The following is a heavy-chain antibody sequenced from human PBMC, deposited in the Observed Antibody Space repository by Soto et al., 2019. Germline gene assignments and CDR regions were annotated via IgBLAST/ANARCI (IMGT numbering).Heavy chain of an antibody. V-gene: IGHV3-21*01. Sequence: GGFLRLSCAASGFTFSRYTMNWVRQAPGKGLEWVSSISSGSSYIYYADSMKGRFTISRDNAKNSLYLQMNSLRAEDTAVYYCARGVLSDSGTCHWGQGTLVTVSS. CDR2: ISSGSSYI. J-gene: IGHJ4*02. D-gene: IGHD2-15*01. CDR1: GFTFSRYT. CDR3: ARGVLSDSGTCH.